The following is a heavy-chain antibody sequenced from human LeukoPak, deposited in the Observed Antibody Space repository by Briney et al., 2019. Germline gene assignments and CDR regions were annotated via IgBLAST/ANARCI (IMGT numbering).Heavy chain of an antibody. Sequence: VASVKVSCKASGGTFSSYAISWVRQAPGQGLEWMGGIIPIFGTANYAQKFQGRVTITADKSTSTAYMELRSLRSDDTAVYYCARDQYYDSKGWFDPWGQGTLVTVSS. CDR1: GGTFSSYA. CDR2: IIPIFGTA. V-gene: IGHV1-69*06. J-gene: IGHJ5*02. CDR3: ARDQYYDSKGWFDP. D-gene: IGHD3-22*01.